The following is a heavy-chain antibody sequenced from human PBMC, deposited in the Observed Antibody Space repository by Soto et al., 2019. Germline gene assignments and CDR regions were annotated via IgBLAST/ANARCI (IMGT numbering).Heavy chain of an antibody. CDR3: AKDAIMVSSSFNCFDF. CDR2: ISGSGGAT. Sequence: PGGSLRLSCVVSGFIPSSYAMSWVRQAPGKGLEWVSGISGSGGATSYADSVKGRFTISRDNSKNTLYLQMNSLSAEDTAIYYCAKDAIMVSSSFNCFDFWGQGALVTVSS. V-gene: IGHV3-23*01. CDR1: GFIPSSYA. D-gene: IGHD6-13*01. J-gene: IGHJ4*02.